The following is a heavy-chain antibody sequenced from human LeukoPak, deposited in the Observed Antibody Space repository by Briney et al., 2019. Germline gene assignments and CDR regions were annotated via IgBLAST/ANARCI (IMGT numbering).Heavy chain of an antibody. CDR3: AREVGATSYYYYYMDV. Sequence: ASVKVSCKASGYTFTSYDINWVRQATGQGLEWMGWMNPNSGNTGYAQKFQGRVTITADESTSTAYMELSSLRSEDTAVYYRAREVGATSYYYYYMDVWGKGTTVTVSS. CDR1: GYTFTSYD. D-gene: IGHD1-26*01. V-gene: IGHV1-8*01. CDR2: MNPNSGNT. J-gene: IGHJ6*03.